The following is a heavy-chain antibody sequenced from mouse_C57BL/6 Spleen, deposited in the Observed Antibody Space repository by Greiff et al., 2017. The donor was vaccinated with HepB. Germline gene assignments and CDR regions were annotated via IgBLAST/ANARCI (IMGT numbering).Heavy chain of an antibody. CDR3: AITTVVGYFDY. V-gene: IGHV1-82*01. CDR2: IYPGDGDT. D-gene: IGHD1-1*01. CDR1: GYAFSSSW. Sequence: VQLKQSGPELVKPGASVKISCKASGYAFSSSWMNWVKQRPGKGLEWIGRIYPGDGDTNYNGKFKGKATLTADKSSSTAYMQLSSLTSEDSAVYFCAITTVVGYFDYWGQGTTLTVSS. J-gene: IGHJ2*01.